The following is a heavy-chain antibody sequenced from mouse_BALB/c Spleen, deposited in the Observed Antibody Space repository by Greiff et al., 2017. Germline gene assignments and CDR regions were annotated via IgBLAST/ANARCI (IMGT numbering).Heavy chain of an antibody. D-gene: IGHD2-4*01. CDR3: ARERGNDYDGYFDY. CDR1: GFTFSSYA. J-gene: IGHJ2*01. CDR2: ISSGGST. Sequence: EVKLVESGGGLVKPGGSLKLSCAASGFTFSSYAMSWVRQTPEKRLEWVASISSGGSTYYPDSVKGRFTISRDNARNILYLQMSSLRSEDTAMYYCARERGNDYDGYFDYWGQGTTLTVSS. V-gene: IGHV5-6-5*01.